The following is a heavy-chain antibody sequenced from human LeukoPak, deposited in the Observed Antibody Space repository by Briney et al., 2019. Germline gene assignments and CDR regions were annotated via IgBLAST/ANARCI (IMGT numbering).Heavy chain of an antibody. Sequence: SQTLSLTCAISGDSVSSNSAAWNWIRQSPSRGLEWLGRTYYRSKWYNDYAVSVKSRITINPDTSKNQFSLQLNSVTPEDTAVYYCARAVLMVYAPYYYYYYMDVWGKGTTVTVSS. CDR3: ARAVLMVYAPYYYYYYMDV. J-gene: IGHJ6*03. D-gene: IGHD2-8*01. CDR2: TYYRSKWYN. V-gene: IGHV6-1*01. CDR1: GDSVSSNSAA.